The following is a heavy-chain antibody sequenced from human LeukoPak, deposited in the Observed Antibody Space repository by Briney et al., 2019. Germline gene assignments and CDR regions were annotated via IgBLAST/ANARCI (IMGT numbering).Heavy chain of an antibody. J-gene: IGHJ4*02. D-gene: IGHD5-18*01. Sequence: PSETLSLTCALSDNSISSGSYWGWIRQPPGQGLEWIGSISHSGSSYYTPSLKSRVTITIDSSKNQFSLKLSSVTAADTAVYYCARRRGCIYGPGGDYFDYWGQGTLVTVSS. CDR1: DNSISSGSY. CDR2: ISHSGSS. CDR3: ARRRGCIYGPGGDYFDY. V-gene: IGHV4-38-2*01.